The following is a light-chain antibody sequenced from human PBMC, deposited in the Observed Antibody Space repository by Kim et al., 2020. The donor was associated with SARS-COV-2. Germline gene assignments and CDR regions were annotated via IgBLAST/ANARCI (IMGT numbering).Light chain of an antibody. CDR2: GKN. J-gene: IGLJ2*01. CDR3: NPRDRTTDDLV. CDR1: SLRNYY. V-gene: IGLV3-19*01. Sequence: SSELTQDPAVSVALGQTVRITCQGDSLRNYYASWYQQKPGQAPVVVIYGKNNRPSWIPDRFSGSNSGNTASLTITGAQAEDEADYYCNPRDRTTDDLVFGGGT.